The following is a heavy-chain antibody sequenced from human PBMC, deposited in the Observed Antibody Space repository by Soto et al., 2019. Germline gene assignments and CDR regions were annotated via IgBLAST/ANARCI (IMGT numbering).Heavy chain of an antibody. V-gene: IGHV1-2*02. J-gene: IGHJ4*02. CDR1: GYTFTVYY. CDR3: ARDLEKGGGSAGFDY. CDR2: INPKSGGT. Sequence: QVQLVQSGAEVKKPGASVNVSCKASGYTFTVYYMHWVRQAPGQGLERMGWINPKSGGTMYPQKFQGRVTMTGDTSISTAYMALTRLRSDDTAVYYCARDLEKGGGSAGFDYWGQGTLVTVSS. D-gene: IGHD1-26*01.